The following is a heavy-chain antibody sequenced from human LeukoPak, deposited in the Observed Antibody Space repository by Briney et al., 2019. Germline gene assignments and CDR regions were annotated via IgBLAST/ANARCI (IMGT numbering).Heavy chain of an antibody. J-gene: IGHJ4*02. CDR2: INSDGSSP. D-gene: IGHD4-23*01. CDR3: AKGGTTVVDY. V-gene: IGHV3-74*01. Sequence: GGSLRLSCAASGLTISNYWMHRVRQAPGKGLVWVSRINSDGSSPTYADSVKGRFTISRDNAKNTLYLQMNSVRAEDTAVYYCAKGGTTVVDYWGQGTLVTVSS. CDR1: GLTISNYW.